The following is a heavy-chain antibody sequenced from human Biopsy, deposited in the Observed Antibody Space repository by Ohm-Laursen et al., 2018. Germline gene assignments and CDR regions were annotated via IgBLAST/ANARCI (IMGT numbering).Heavy chain of an antibody. Sequence: GTLSLTCTVSGGSISSDTNYWGWIRQPPGKGLEWIGSIFYGGITYYNPSLKSRVTISVDTSKNQFSLNLSSVTGADTAVYYCARHPTGFWFDPWGQGTLVIVSS. CDR2: IFYGGIT. V-gene: IGHV4-39*01. J-gene: IGHJ5*02. CDR3: ARHPTGFWFDP. CDR1: GGSISSDTNY.